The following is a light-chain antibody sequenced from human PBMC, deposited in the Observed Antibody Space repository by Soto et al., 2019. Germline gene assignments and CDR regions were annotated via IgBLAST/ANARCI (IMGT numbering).Light chain of an antibody. CDR3: MQSVQLPLT. V-gene: IGKV2D-29*01. CDR1: QSLLHSDGKTY. CDR2: EVS. Sequence: DVVMTQTPVSLSVTPGQPASISCESSQSLLHSDGKTYVYWYLQKPGQPPQILIYEVSNRFSGVPERFSGSGSGTHSTLQISRVEAEDVGVYYCMQSVQLPLTFVGGTKVEIK. J-gene: IGKJ4*01.